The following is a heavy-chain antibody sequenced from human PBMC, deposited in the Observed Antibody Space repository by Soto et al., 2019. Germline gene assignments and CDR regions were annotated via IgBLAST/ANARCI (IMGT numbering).Heavy chain of an antibody. CDR3: AREGGSGWSLDAFDI. CDR1: GFAFSNFA. D-gene: IGHD6-19*01. Sequence: DVQLLESGGGLMQPGGSLRLSCAASGFAFSNFAVNWVRRAPGRGLEWVSAISAAGGSTYYADAVKGRFTISRDNSKNTLYLQMNSLRAEDTAVYYCAREGGSGWSLDAFDIWGQGTMVTVSS. CDR2: ISAAGGST. J-gene: IGHJ3*02. V-gene: IGHV3-23*01.